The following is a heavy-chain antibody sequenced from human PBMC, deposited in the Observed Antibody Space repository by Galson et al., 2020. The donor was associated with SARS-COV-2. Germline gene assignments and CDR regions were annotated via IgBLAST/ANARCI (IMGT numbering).Heavy chain of an antibody. Sequence: TGGSLRLSCAASGFTFSSYGMHWVRQAPGTGLEWVAVIWYDGSNKYYADSVKGRFTISRDNSKNTLYLQMNSLRAEDTAVYYCARDLVVVTTEEVSSQHWGQGTLVTVSS. V-gene: IGHV3-33*01. D-gene: IGHD3-22*01. J-gene: IGHJ1*01. CDR1: GFTFSSYG. CDR3: ARDLVVVTTEEVSSQH. CDR2: IWYDGSNK.